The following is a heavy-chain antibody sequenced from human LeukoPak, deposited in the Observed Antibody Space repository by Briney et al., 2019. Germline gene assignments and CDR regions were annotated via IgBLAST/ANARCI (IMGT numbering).Heavy chain of an antibody. CDR3: ARRSVVVPANFDY. Sequence: ASVKVSCKASGYTFTGYYMHWVRQAPGQGLEWMGWINPNSGGTNYAQKFQGRVTMTTDTSTSTAYMELRSLRSDDTAVYYCARRSVVVPANFDYWGQGTLVTVSS. V-gene: IGHV1-2*02. CDR1: GYTFTGYY. J-gene: IGHJ4*02. CDR2: INPNSGGT. D-gene: IGHD2-2*01.